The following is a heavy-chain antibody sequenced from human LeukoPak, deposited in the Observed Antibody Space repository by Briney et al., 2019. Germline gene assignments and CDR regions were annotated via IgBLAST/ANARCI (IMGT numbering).Heavy chain of an antibody. V-gene: IGHV4-34*01. D-gene: IGHD3-16*01. J-gene: IGHJ4*02. CDR2: INHSGST. CDR3: AREPNNYESGSFDY. CDR1: GGSFSGYY. Sequence: SETLSLTCAVYGGSFSGYYWSWIRQPPGKGLEWIGEINHSGSTNYNPSLKSRVTISVDTSKNQISLKLSSVTAADTAVYYCAREPNNYESGSFDYWGQGTLVTVSS.